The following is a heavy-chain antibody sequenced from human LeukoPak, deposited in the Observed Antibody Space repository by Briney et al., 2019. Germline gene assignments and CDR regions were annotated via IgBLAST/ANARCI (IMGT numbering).Heavy chain of an antibody. J-gene: IGHJ4*02. CDR1: GSTFSSNA. V-gene: IGHV3-23*01. Sequence: GGSLRLSCEASGSTFSSNAMSWAGQAPGKGLEWVQGISGSGDNTYYADSVKGRFTISRDNSKNTLYVQVNSLGTEDTAAYYCAKGSYYDSSGSFYFDYWGQGTLVTVSS. CDR3: AKGSYYDSSGSFYFDY. D-gene: IGHD3-22*01. CDR2: ISGSGDNT.